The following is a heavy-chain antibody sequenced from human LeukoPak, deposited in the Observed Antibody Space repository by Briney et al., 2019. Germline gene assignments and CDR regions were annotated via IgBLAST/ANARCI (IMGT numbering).Heavy chain of an antibody. V-gene: IGHV1-69*13. CDR2: IIPLIGTA. Sequence: GASVKVSCKASGGTFSSHAISWVRQAPGQGLEWMGGIIPLIGTANHAQKFQGRVTITADESTSTVYMELSSLRSEDTAVYYCARGESGSYLGDYNWFGPWGQGTLVTVSS. CDR1: GGTFSSHA. CDR3: ARGESGSYLGDYNWFGP. J-gene: IGHJ5*02. D-gene: IGHD1-26*01.